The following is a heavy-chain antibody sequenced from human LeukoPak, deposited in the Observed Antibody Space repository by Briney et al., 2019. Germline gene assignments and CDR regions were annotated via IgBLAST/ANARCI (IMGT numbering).Heavy chain of an antibody. CDR2: ISGSGGST. V-gene: IGHV3-23*01. D-gene: IGHD2-2*01. J-gene: IGHJ4*02. CDR1: GLTFSSYA. CDR3: ASRGFVVVARVDY. Sequence: GGSLRLSCAASGLTFSSYAMSWVRQAPGKGLEWVSAISGSGGSTYYADSVKGRFTISRDNSKNTLYLQMNSLRAEDTAVYYCASRGFVVVARVDYWGQGTLVTVSS.